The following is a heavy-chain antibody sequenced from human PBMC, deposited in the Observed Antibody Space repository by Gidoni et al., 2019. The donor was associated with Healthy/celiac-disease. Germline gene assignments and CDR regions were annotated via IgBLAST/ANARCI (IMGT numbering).Heavy chain of an antibody. CDR1: GRPVGGNY. Sequence: EVQLVASGGGLVQPGGSLKLTCAASGRPVGGNYMSWVRPAPGKGLAWVLLIYRGGITSYADAVKGRFTISADNSKNSLYLQMNSLRSEDTAVYYCATQNYDAWRGVGYMDVWGKGTAVTVSS. V-gene: IGHV3-66*02. J-gene: IGHJ6*03. D-gene: IGHD3-3*01. CDR2: IYRGGIT. CDR3: ATQNYDAWRGVGYMDV.